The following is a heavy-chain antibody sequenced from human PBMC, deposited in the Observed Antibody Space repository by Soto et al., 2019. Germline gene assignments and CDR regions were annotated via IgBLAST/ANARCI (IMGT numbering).Heavy chain of an antibody. Sequence: SETLSLTCTVSGGSISSGDYYWSWIRQPPGKGLGWIGSIYYSGSTYYNPSLKSRVTISVDTSKNQFSLKLSSVTAADTAVYYCARVGTSIAVRLFDFWVQGTLVIGSS. CDR1: GGSISSGDYY. CDR2: IYYSGST. CDR3: ARVGTSIAVRLFDF. D-gene: IGHD6-6*01. V-gene: IGHV4-30-4*01. J-gene: IGHJ4*02.